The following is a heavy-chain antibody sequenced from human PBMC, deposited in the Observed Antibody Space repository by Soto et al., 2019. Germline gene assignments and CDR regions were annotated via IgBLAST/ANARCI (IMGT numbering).Heavy chain of an antibody. CDR3: ARAAMGGSSWPFDY. Sequence: QVQLQESGPGLVKPSGTLSLTCAVSGGSISSSNWWSWVRQPPGKGLEWIGEIYHSGSTNYNPSLTSRVPLXAXKXXNQCPRELSSVTAADTAVYYCARAAMGGSSWPFDYWRQGTLVTVPP. CDR1: GGSISSSNW. V-gene: IGHV4-4*02. CDR2: IYHSGST. D-gene: IGHD6-13*01. J-gene: IGHJ4*02.